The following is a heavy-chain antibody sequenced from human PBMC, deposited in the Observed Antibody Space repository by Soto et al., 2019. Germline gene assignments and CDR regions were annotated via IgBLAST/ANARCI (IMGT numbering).Heavy chain of an antibody. Sequence: GGSLRLSCAASRFTFSDYYMSWIRQAPGKGLEWVSYISSSSSYTNYADSVKGRFTISRDNAKNSLYLQMNSLRAEDTAVYYCARDRWDVVVPAAIARYYYYGMDVWGQGTTVTVSS. J-gene: IGHJ6*02. V-gene: IGHV3-11*06. CDR3: ARDRWDVVVPAAIARYYYYGMDV. CDR2: ISSSSSYT. CDR1: RFTFSDYY. D-gene: IGHD2-2*01.